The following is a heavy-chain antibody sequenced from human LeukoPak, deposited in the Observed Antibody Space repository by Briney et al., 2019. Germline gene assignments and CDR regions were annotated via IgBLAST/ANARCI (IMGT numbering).Heavy chain of an antibody. Sequence: SVKVSCKASGFTFTSSAVQWVRQARGQRLEWIGWIVVGSGNTSYAQKFQGRVTMTRDTSTSTVYMELSSLRAEDTAVYYCARGPPRLRRFGELYFDYWGQGTLVTVSS. CDR2: IVVGSGNT. CDR1: GFTFTSSA. D-gene: IGHD3-10*01. J-gene: IGHJ4*02. V-gene: IGHV1-58*01. CDR3: ARGPPRLRRFGELYFDY.